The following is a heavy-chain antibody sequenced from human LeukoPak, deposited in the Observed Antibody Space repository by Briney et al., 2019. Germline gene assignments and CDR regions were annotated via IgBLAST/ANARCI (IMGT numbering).Heavy chain of an antibody. Sequence: SVKVFCRASGGTFSSYTISWVRQAPGQGLEWMGRIIPILGIANYAQKFQGRVTITADKSTSTAYMELSSLRTEDTAVYYCARALWYMTTVTYNWFDPWGQGTLVTVSS. D-gene: IGHD4-11*01. CDR1: GGTFSSYT. CDR3: ARALWYMTTVTYNWFDP. CDR2: IIPILGIA. V-gene: IGHV1-69*02. J-gene: IGHJ5*02.